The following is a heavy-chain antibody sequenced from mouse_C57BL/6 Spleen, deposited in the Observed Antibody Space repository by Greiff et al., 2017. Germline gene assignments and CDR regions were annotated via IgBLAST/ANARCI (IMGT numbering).Heavy chain of an antibody. Sequence: EVQLVESGGGLVQPGGSMKLSCAASGFTFSDAWMDWVRQSPEKGLEWVAEIRNKANNHATYYAESVKGRFTISRDDSKSSVYLQMNSLRAEDTGIYYCTHYSNYDYAMDYWGQGTSVTVSS. J-gene: IGHJ4*01. D-gene: IGHD2-5*01. CDR1: GFTFSDAW. CDR2: IRNKANNHAT. CDR3: THYSNYDYAMDY. V-gene: IGHV6-6*01.